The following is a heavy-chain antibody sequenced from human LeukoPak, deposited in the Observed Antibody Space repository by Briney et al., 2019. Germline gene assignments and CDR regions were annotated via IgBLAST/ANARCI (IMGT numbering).Heavy chain of an antibody. CDR2: IYHSGST. V-gene: IGHV4-30-2*01. CDR1: GGSISSGGYS. D-gene: IGHD3-22*01. J-gene: IGHJ4*02. Sequence: SQTLSLTCAVSGGSISSGGYSWSWIRQPPGKGLEWIGYIYHSGSTYHNPSLKSRVTISVDRSKNQFSLKLSSVTAADTAVYYCARGAYYYDSSGPPLFDYWGQGTLVTVSS. CDR3: ARGAYYYDSSGPPLFDY.